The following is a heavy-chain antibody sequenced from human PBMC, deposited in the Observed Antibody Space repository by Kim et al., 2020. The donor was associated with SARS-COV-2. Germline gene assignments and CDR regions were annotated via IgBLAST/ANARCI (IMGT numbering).Heavy chain of an antibody. J-gene: IGHJ4*02. CDR1: GFTFSDYW. D-gene: IGHD2-15*01. V-gene: IGHV3-7*01. CDR2: IKQDGSQT. CDR3: ARTYSPFDY. Sequence: GGSLRLSCAASGFTFSDYWMTWVRQAPGKGLEWVANIKQDGSQTNYVDSVKGRFTISRDNAKNSLYLQMNSLRAEDMAVYYCARTYSPFDYWGQGTLVTVXS.